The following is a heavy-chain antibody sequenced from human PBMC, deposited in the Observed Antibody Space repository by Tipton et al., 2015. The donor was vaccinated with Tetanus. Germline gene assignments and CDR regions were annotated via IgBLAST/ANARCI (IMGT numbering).Heavy chain of an antibody. CDR2: IYYSGST. V-gene: IGHV4-59*01. D-gene: IGHD4-17*01. J-gene: IGHJ4*02. CDR3: ARVTTLDY. CDR1: GGSISNYY. Sequence: LRLSCTVSGGSISNYYWSWIRQPPGKGLEWIGYIYYSGSTNYNPSLKSRVTISVDTSKNQFSLNLSSVTAADTAVYYCARVTTLDYWGQGTLVTVSS.